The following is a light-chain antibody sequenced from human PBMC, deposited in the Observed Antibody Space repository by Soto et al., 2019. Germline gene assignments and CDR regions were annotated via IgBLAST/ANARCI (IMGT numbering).Light chain of an antibody. CDR2: SNN. CDR1: SSNIGSNT. Sequence: QSVLTQPPSASGTPGQRVTISCSGSSSNIGSNTVKWYQQLPGTAPKLLIYSNNQRPSGVPDRFSGSKSGTSASLAISGLQSEDEADYYCAAWDDSLNGFVVFGGGTTLTVL. J-gene: IGLJ2*01. V-gene: IGLV1-44*01. CDR3: AAWDDSLNGFVV.